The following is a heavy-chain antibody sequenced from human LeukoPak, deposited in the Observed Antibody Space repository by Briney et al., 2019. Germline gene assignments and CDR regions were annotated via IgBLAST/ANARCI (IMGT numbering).Heavy chain of an antibody. Sequence: GASVTVSFKVSGYTLTELSMHWVRQAPGKGLAWMGGFDPEDGETIYAQKFQGRVTMTEDTSTDTAYMELSSLRSEDTAVYYCATVRYSSSWYLNYWGQGTLVTVSS. CDR1: GYTLTELS. D-gene: IGHD6-13*01. V-gene: IGHV1-24*01. CDR2: FDPEDGET. CDR3: ATVRYSSSWYLNY. J-gene: IGHJ4*02.